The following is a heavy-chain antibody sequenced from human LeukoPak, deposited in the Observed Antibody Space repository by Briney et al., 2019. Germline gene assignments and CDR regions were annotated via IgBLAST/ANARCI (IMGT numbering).Heavy chain of an antibody. CDR2: IHSSGSA. CDR1: GGSISNYY. J-gene: IGHJ4*02. V-gene: IGHV4-4*07. D-gene: IGHD6-19*01. CDR3: ARHLWGAVDYFDY. Sequence: PSETLSLTCTVAGGSISNYYWSWIRQPPGKGLECIGRIHSSGSAKYNPSLESRVTMSVDTSKTQFALRLRSVTAADTAVYYCARHLWGAVDYFDYWGQGTLVTVSS.